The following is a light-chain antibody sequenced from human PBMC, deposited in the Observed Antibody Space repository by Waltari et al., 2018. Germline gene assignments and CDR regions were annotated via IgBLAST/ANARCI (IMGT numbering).Light chain of an antibody. Sequence: QSALTQPPSASGSPGQSVTISCTGTSSDVAGYNYVSWYQHHPGKAPKLMIYEVTKRPSGVPGCCPGSRSGNTASLTVSGLQAEDEADYYCSSYAGSHNLVFGGGTKLTVL. V-gene: IGLV2-8*01. J-gene: IGLJ2*01. CDR1: SSDVAGYNY. CDR2: EVT. CDR3: SSYAGSHNLV.